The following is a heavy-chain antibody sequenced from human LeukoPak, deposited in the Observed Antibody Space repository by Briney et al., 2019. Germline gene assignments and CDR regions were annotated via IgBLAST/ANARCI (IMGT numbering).Heavy chain of an antibody. CDR3: ARSFRDYVWGSYRYTGGYAFDI. CDR1: GYTFTGYY. V-gene: IGHV1-2*02. Sequence: GASVKVSCKASGYTFTGYYMHWVRQAPGQGLEWMGWTNPNSGGTNYAQKFQGRVTMTRDTSISTAYMELSRLRSDDTAVYYCARSFRDYVWGSYRYTGGYAFDIWGQGTMVTVSS. J-gene: IGHJ3*02. CDR2: TNPNSGGT. D-gene: IGHD3-16*02.